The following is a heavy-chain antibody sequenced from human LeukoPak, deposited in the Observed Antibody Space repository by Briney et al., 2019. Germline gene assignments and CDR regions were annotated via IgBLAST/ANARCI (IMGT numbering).Heavy chain of an antibody. CDR2: INPNSGGT. CDR1: GYTFTGYY. Sequence: ASVTVSFKASGYTFTGYYMHWVRQAPGQGLEWMGWINPNSGGTNYAQKFQGRVTMTRDTSISTAYMELSRLRSDDTAVYYCARDQEMAQGGYWGQGTLVTVSS. D-gene: IGHD5-24*01. J-gene: IGHJ4*02. V-gene: IGHV1-2*02. CDR3: ARDQEMAQGGY.